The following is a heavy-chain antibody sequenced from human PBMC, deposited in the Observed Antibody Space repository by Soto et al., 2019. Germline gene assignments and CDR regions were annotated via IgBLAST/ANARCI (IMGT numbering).Heavy chain of an antibody. CDR1: GGSIRSYY. CDR2: IFYSGST. CDR3: ARGAADTAMVDS. D-gene: IGHD5-18*01. V-gene: IGHV4-59*01. J-gene: IGHJ4*02. Sequence: PSETLSLTCTVSGGSIRSYYWTWIRQPPGKGLEWLGYIFYSGSTFYNPSLKSRVTISIHTSKSQFSLQLTSVTAADTAVYYCARGAADTAMVDSWGQGTLVNV.